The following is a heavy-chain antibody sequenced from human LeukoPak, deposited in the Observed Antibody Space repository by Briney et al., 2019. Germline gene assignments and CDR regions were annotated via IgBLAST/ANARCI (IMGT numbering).Heavy chain of an antibody. CDR3: ARDENGYSNYERANYYYGMDV. D-gene: IGHD4-11*01. Sequence: GGSLRLSCAASGFTFSSYSMNWVRQAPGKGLEWVSSISSSSSNIYYADSVKGRFTISRDNAKNSLYLQMNSLRAEDTAVYYCARDENGYSNYERANYYYGMDVWGQGTTVTVSS. V-gene: IGHV3-21*01. J-gene: IGHJ6*02. CDR2: ISSSSSNI. CDR1: GFTFSSYS.